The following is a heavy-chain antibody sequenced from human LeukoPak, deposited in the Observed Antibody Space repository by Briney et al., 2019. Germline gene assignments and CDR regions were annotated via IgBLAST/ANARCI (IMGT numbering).Heavy chain of an antibody. D-gene: IGHD2-15*01. CDR3: TAAPILRGEGGEHYKYGMDV. Sequence: PSETLSLTCGVSVGSINSGNWWTWVRQSPGKGLEWIGEIHHNGTRNYNPSLKSRVTISADTFENHFSLIVTSLTAADTAVYYSTAAPILRGEGGEHYKYGMDVWGQGTTVIVSS. V-gene: IGHV4/OR15-8*01. CDR2: IHHNGTR. J-gene: IGHJ6*02. CDR1: VGSINSGNW.